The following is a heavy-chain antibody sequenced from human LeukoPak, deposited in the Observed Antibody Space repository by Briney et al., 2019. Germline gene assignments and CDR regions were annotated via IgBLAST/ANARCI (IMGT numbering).Heavy chain of an antibody. Sequence: ASVKVSCKASGYTFTSYYMHWVRQATGQGLEWMGWMSPNSGNTGYEQRFQGRVTLTRNTSISTAYMELSSLRSEDTAVYYCATCGGDCGGAFDVWGQGTMVTVSS. J-gene: IGHJ3*01. CDR3: ATCGGDCGGAFDV. CDR2: MSPNSGNT. CDR1: GYTFTSYY. D-gene: IGHD2-21*02. V-gene: IGHV1-8*02.